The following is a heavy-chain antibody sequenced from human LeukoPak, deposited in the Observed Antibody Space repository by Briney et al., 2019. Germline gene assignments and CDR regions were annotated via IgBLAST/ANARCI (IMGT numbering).Heavy chain of an antibody. V-gene: IGHV5-51*01. CDR3: ARGGYCSDGGCRNFDY. CDR2: IYPGDSDT. J-gene: IGHJ4*02. CDR1: GYSFSSFY. Sequence: GESLKISCKGSGYSFSSFYIAWERQKPGKGLEWLGVIYPGDSDTRYSPSFQGQVTISADKSISTAYLQWSSLKPSDTAMFYCARGGYCSDGGCRNFDYWGQGTLVTVSS. D-gene: IGHD2-15*01.